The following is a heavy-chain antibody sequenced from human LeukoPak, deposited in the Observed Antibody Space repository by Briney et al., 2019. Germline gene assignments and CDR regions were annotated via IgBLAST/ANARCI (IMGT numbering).Heavy chain of an antibody. D-gene: IGHD5-18*01. J-gene: IGHJ6*02. CDR1: GYSFTSYW. Sequence: GESLKTSCKGSGYSFTSYWISWVRQIPGKGLGGVGRFDPSDSYTNYSPSFQGHVTISADKSISTAYLQWSSLKASDTAMYYCARRTAMDLFYYGMDVWGQGTTVTVSS. CDR2: FDPSDSYT. V-gene: IGHV5-10-1*01. CDR3: ARRTAMDLFYYGMDV.